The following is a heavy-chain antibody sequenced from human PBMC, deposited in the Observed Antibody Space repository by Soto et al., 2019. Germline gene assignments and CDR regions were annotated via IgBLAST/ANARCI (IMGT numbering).Heavy chain of an antibody. V-gene: IGHV4-31*03. CDR2: IYSRGNT. Sequence: QVQLQESGPGLVKPSQTLSLTCTVSAGSIGSGFYYWSWIRQHPGKGLEWIGYIYSRGNTYYNPSPKSRVNISLDTSYKQFSLTLSSLTAADTAVYYCARGTLYFHMGVWGKGTTVTVSS. D-gene: IGHD2-2*01. CDR3: ARGTLYFHMGV. J-gene: IGHJ6*03. CDR1: AGSIGSGFYY.